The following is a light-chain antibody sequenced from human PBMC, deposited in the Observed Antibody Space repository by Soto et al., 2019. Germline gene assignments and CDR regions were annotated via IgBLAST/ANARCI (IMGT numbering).Light chain of an antibody. J-gene: IGKJ5*01. CDR3: QQRSNWPPIT. CDR1: QTVSSSF. Sequence: EIVLTQSPGTLSLSPGERATLSCRASQTVSSSFLAWYQQTPGQAPRLLIYGASNRATGIPARFSGSGSGTDFTLTISSLEPEDFAVYYCQQRSNWPPITFGQGTRLEIK. CDR2: GAS. V-gene: IGKV3D-20*02.